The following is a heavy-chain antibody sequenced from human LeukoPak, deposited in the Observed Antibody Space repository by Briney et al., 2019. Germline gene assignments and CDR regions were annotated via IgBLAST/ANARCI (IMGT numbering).Heavy chain of an antibody. Sequence: GGSLRLSCTGSGFTFGDHAMSWVRQAPGKGLEWVGFIRSKAYRGTTEYVASVKGRFTISRDDSASIAYLQMNSLRTEDTAVYYCARGPIQLWIHNAMDVWGQGTTVTVSS. V-gene: IGHV3-49*04. CDR1: GFTFGDHA. J-gene: IGHJ6*02. D-gene: IGHD5-18*01. CDR3: ARGPIQLWIHNAMDV. CDR2: IRSKAYRGTT.